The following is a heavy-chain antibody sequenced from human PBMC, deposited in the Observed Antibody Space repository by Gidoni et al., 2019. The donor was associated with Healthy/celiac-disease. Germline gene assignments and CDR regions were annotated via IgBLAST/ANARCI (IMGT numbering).Heavy chain of an antibody. CDR2: ISYDGSNK. CDR3: AKGGAYSSSWYYFDY. J-gene: IGHJ4*02. CDR1: GFTFSSYG. Sequence: QVQLVESGGGVVQPGRSLRLSCAAPGFTFSSYGMHWVRQAPGKGLELVAVISYDGSNKYDADSVKGRFTISRDNSKNTLYLQMNSLRAEDTAVYYCAKGGAYSSSWYYFDYWGQGTLVTVSS. V-gene: IGHV3-30*18. D-gene: IGHD6-13*01.